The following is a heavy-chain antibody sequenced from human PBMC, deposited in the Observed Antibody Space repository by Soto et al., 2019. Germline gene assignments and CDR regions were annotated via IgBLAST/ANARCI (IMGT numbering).Heavy chain of an antibody. Sequence: GGSLRLSCAASGFTFTSHAMNWVRQAPGKGLEWVSGITPGGDNTYYADSVKGRFTISRDNSKNTLYLQMNNLRAEDTALYYCARRLTTTVTAMGYWGQGTPVTVSS. CDR3: ARRLTTTVTAMGY. D-gene: IGHD2-21*02. CDR1: GFTFTSHA. CDR2: ITPGGDNT. V-gene: IGHV3-23*01. J-gene: IGHJ4*02.